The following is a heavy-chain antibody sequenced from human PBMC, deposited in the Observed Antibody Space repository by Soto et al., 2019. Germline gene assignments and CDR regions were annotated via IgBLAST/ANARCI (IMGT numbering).Heavy chain of an antibody. CDR3: ARLYMVRGVMGAFDI. D-gene: IGHD3-10*01. CDR2: IYYIGST. V-gene: IGHV4-31*03. J-gene: IGHJ3*02. CDR1: GGSISSGGYY. Sequence: QVQLQESGPGLVKPSQTLSLTCTVSGGSISSGGYYWSWIRQHPGKGLEWIGYIYYIGSTYYNPSLKSRVSISVDTSKNQFSLKLSSVTAADTAVYYCARLYMVRGVMGAFDIWGQGKMVTVSS.